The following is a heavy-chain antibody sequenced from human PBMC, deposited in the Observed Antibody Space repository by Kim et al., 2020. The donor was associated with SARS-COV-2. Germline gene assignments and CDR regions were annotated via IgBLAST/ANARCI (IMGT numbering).Heavy chain of an antibody. CDR3: ARGTGGYCSGGSCYGGYFGY. D-gene: IGHD2-15*01. J-gene: IGHJ4*02. Sequence: GESLKISCKGSGYSFTSYWIGWVRQMPGKGLEWMGIIYPGDSDTRYSPSFQGQVTISADKSISTAYLQWSSLKASDTAMYYCARGTGGYCSGGSCYGGYFGYWGQGILVTVST. CDR2: IYPGDSDT. V-gene: IGHV5-51*01. CDR1: GYSFTSYW.